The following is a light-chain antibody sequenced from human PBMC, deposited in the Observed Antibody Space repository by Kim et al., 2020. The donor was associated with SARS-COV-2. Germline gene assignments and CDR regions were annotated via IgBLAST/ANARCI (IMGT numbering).Light chain of an antibody. J-gene: IGLJ1*01. V-gene: IGLV3-1*01. Sequence: SYELTQPPSVSVSPGQTVSITCSGDKLGDKYACWYQQKPGQSPVLVIYQDSKRPSGIPERFSGSNSGNTATLTISGTQAMDEADYYCQAWDSYVFGTGTKVTVL. CDR3: QAWDSYV. CDR1: KLGDKY. CDR2: QDS.